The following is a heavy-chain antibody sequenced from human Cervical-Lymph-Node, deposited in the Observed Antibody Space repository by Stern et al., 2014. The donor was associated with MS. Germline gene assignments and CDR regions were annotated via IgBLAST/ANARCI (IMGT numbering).Heavy chain of an antibody. Sequence: EVQLVESGGGLVPPGGSLRLSCAVSGFTFGNYWMHWVRHVPGKGLVWVSRLNVDGNVTTYADSVEGRFTISRDNAKNTLYLQMNSLRAEDTAVYYCARDAGRGLDYWGQGTLVTVSS. CDR2: LNVDGNVT. CDR1: GFTFGNYW. D-gene: IGHD5-12*01. J-gene: IGHJ4*02. CDR3: ARDAGRGLDY. V-gene: IGHV3-74*01.